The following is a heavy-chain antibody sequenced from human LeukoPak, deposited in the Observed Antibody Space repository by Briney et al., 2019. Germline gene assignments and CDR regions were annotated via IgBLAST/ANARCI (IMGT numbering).Heavy chain of an antibody. CDR1: GYTFTDYY. D-gene: IGHD3-9*01. CDR2: INSNTAGT. V-gene: IGHV1-2*04. Sequence: ASVKVSCKASGYTFTDYYMHWVRQAPGQGLEWMGWINSNTAGTNYAQKFQGWVTMTRDTSISTAYMELSRLRSDDTAVYYCARDPYYDILTGLAHSYSMDVWGQGTTVTVSS. CDR3: ARDPYYDILTGLAHSYSMDV. J-gene: IGHJ6*02.